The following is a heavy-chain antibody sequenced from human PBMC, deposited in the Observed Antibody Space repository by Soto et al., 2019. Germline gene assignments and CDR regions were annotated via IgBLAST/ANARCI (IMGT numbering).Heavy chain of an antibody. J-gene: IGHJ4*02. V-gene: IGHV3-23*01. Sequence: QPVGSLRLSCAASGFTFSSYAMSWVRQAPGEGLEWVSAVSRSGDNTYHADSVKGRFTISRDNSKNTLYLQMNSLRVEDTAVYYCAKDFGHYDISIGYPTFGSWGQGTLLTVSS. D-gene: IGHD3-9*01. CDR3: AKDFGHYDISIGYPTFGS. CDR1: GFTFSSYA. CDR2: VSRSGDNT.